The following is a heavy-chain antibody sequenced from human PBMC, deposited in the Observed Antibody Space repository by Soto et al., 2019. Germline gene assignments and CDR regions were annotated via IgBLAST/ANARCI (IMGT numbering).Heavy chain of an antibody. Sequence: EGSLRLSCAASGFTFSSYEMNWVRQSPGKGLEWVSYISSSGSTIYYADSVKGRFTISRDNAKNSLYLQMNSLRAEDTAVYYCARVRTTVPPVVYYGMDVWGQGTTVTVSS. D-gene: IGHD4-4*01. CDR3: ARVRTTVPPVVYYGMDV. V-gene: IGHV3-48*03. J-gene: IGHJ6*02. CDR2: ISSSGSTI. CDR1: GFTFSSYE.